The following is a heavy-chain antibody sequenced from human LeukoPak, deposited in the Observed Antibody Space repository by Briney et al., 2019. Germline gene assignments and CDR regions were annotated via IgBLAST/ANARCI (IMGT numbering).Heavy chain of an antibody. V-gene: IGHV1-18*01. CDR2: ISAYNDNT. CDR3: ARDEYYYASSGYLYYYMDV. D-gene: IGHD3-22*01. J-gene: IGHJ6*03. Sequence: ASVKVSXKASGYTFTSYGISWVRQAPGQGLEWMGWISAYNDNTNYAQKLQGRVTMTTDTSTSTAYMELRSLRSDDTAVYYCARDEYYYASSGYLYYYMDVWGKGTTVTVSS. CDR1: GYTFTSYG.